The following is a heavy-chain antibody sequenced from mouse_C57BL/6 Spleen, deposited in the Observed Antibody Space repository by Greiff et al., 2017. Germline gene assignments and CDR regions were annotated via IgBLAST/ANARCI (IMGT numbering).Heavy chain of an antibody. V-gene: IGHV5-17*01. Sequence: EVQLVQSGGGLVKPGGSLKLSCAASGFTFSDYGMHWVRQAPEQGLEWVAYISSGSSTNYYADTVKGRFTISRDNATNTLFLQLTSLRSEDTAMYYCARLTGIVDDWGQGTTLTVSS. J-gene: IGHJ2*01. D-gene: IGHD4-1*01. CDR1: GFTFSDYG. CDR3: ARLTGIVDD. CDR2: ISSGSSTN.